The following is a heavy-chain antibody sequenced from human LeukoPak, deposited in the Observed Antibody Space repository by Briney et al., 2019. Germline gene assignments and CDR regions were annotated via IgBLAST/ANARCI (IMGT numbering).Heavy chain of an antibody. D-gene: IGHD4-23*01. Sequence: SQTLSLTCTVSGGSISSGGYYWSWIRQHPGKGLEWIRYIYYSGSTYYNPSLKSRVTISVDTSKNQFSLKLSSVTAADPAVYYCARGSAVVTRVYDYWGQGTLVTVSS. J-gene: IGHJ4*02. CDR1: GGSISSGGYY. V-gene: IGHV4-31*03. CDR2: IYYSGST. CDR3: ARGSAVVTRVYDY.